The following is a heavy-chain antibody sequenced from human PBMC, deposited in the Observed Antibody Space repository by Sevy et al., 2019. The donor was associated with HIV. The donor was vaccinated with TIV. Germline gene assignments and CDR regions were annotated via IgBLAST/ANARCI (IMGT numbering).Heavy chain of an antibody. CDR2: INTNTGNP. CDR1: GYTFTSYG. D-gene: IGHD6-13*01. V-gene: IGHV7-4-1*02. Sequence: ASVKVSCKASGYTFTSYGINWVRQAPGQGLEWMGWINTNTGNPTYVQAFTGRFVFSLDTSVTTAYRQISSLKAEDTAVYYCARELGPFDYWGQGTLVTVSS. J-gene: IGHJ4*02. CDR3: ARELGPFDY.